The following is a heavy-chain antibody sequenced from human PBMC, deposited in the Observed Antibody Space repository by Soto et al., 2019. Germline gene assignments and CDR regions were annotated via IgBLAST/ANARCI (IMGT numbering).Heavy chain of an antibody. V-gene: IGHV1-69*13. CDR3: ARYYDFWSGYYGDYYYYGMDV. D-gene: IGHD3-3*01. Sequence: GAPVKVSCKASGGTLSSYAISWVRQAPGQGLERMGGIIPIFGTANYAQKFQGRVTITADESTSTAYMELSSLRSEDTAVYYCARYYDFWSGYYGDYYYYGMDVWGQGTTVTVSS. CDR1: GGTLSSYA. J-gene: IGHJ6*02. CDR2: IIPIFGTA.